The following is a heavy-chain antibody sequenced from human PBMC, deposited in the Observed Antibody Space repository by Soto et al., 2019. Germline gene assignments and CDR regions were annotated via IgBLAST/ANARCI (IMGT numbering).Heavy chain of an antibody. CDR1: GSTFCSYA. CDR3: ARDGHSSGYYYRWFEP. V-gene: IGHV1-69*06. CDR2: IIPIFGTA. Sequence: GASVKFSWKASGSTFCSYAISWVRQAPGQGLEWMGGIIPIFGTANYAQKFKGRVTITGDKSTSTAYMELSSLGSEDTAVYYCARDGHSSGYYYRWFEPWGPGSLVTVSS. J-gene: IGHJ5*02. D-gene: IGHD3-22*01.